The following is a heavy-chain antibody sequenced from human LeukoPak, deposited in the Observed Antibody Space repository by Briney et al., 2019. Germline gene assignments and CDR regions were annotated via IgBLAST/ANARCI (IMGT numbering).Heavy chain of an antibody. Sequence: GGSLRLSCAASGFTFSSYSMNWVRQAPGKGLEWVSFISSSGTVIYYADSMKGRFTISRDNTKNSLYLQMNSLRAEDTAVYYCARNGGNSDFDYWGQGTLVTV. J-gene: IGHJ4*02. V-gene: IGHV3-21*01. CDR2: ISSSGTVI. CDR3: ARNGGNSDFDY. D-gene: IGHD4-23*01. CDR1: GFTFSSYS.